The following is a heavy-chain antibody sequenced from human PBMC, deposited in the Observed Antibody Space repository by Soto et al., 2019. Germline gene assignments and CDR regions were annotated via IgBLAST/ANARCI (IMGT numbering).Heavy chain of an antibody. D-gene: IGHD4-17*01. V-gene: IGHV1-3*01. J-gene: IGHJ4*02. CDR2: INAGNGNT. Sequence: ASVKVSCKASGYTFTSYGIHWVRQAPGQRLEWTGWINAGNGNTKYSQKFQGRVTITRDTSASTAYMELSSLRSEDTAVYYSARDRTVTRPYFDYWGQGTLVTVSS. CDR3: ARDRTVTRPYFDY. CDR1: GYTFTSYG.